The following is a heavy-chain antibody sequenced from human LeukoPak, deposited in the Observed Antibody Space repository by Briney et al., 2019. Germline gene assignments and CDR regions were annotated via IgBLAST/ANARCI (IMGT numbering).Heavy chain of an antibody. D-gene: IGHD4-17*01. CDR3: ARLTTVTTYGFDY. CDR2: INHSGST. V-gene: IGHV4-34*01. J-gene: IGHJ4*02. Sequence: SETLSLTCAVYGGSFSGYYWSWIRQPPGKGLEWIGEINHSGSTNYNPSLKSRVTISVDTSKNQFSLKLSSVTAADTAVYYCARLTTVTTYGFDYWGQGTLVTVSS. CDR1: GGSFSGYY.